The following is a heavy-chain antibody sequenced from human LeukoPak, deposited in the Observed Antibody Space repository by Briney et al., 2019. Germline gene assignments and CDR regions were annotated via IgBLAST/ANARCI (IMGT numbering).Heavy chain of an antibody. CDR3: ARESSSSEFDY. V-gene: IGHV3-23*01. J-gene: IGHJ4*02. D-gene: IGHD6-6*01. Sequence: GGSLRLSCAASGFTLSSHAMAWVRQAPGKGLEWVSAIGGRGGSTYYADSVKGRFTISRDNSKNSLYLQMSSLRAEDTAVYYCARESSSSEFDYWGQGTLVTVSS. CDR2: IGGRGGST. CDR1: GFTLSSHA.